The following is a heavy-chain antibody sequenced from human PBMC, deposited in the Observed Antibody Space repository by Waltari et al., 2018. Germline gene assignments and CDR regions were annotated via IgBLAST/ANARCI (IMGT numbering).Heavy chain of an antibody. D-gene: IGHD2-15*01. CDR3: ARVRTTVVARDWFDP. CDR1: GFSFRTYE. Sequence: EVQLVESGGGLVQPGGSLRLSCTASGFSFRTYEMNWVRQDPGKGLEWVSYISGTGRTTYYADSVKGRFTISRDNAKNSLYLQMNSVRAEDTAVYYCARVRTTVVARDWFDPWGQGTLVTVSS. J-gene: IGHJ5*02. CDR2: ISGTGRTT. V-gene: IGHV3-48*03.